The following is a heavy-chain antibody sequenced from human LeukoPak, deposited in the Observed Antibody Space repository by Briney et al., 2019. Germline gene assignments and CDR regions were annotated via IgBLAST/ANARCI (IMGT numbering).Heavy chain of an antibody. CDR2: IYYSGST. Sequence: SETLSLTWSVSGGSISRCYWSWMRQPPGKGLEWIGYIYYSGSTYYNPSLKSRVTISIDTSKNQFSLKLSCVSAADTAVDYCARVRSWNYFDHWGQGTLVTVSS. J-gene: IGHJ4*02. CDR3: ARVRSWNYFDH. D-gene: IGHD6-13*01. V-gene: IGHV4-59*01. CDR1: GGSISRCY.